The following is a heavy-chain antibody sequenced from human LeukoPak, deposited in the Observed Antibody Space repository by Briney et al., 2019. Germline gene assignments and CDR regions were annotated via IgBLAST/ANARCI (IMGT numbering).Heavy chain of an antibody. CDR2: ITNDGSST. D-gene: IGHD5-18*01. CDR1: GFTFSSFW. CDR3: ARGGSDTAMAHDY. V-gene: IGHV3-74*01. Sequence: GGSLRLSCAASGFTFSSFWMIWVRQAPGKGLVWVSRITNDGSSTTYADSVKGRFTISRDDAKNTLYLQLNSLRAEDTAVYFCARGGSDTAMAHDYWGQGTLVTVSS. J-gene: IGHJ4*02.